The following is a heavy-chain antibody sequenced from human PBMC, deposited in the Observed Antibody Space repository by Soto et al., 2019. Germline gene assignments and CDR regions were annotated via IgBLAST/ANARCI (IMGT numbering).Heavy chain of an antibody. CDR1: GDSVSSNSAA. Sequence: QVQLQQSGPGLVKPSQTLSVTCGISGDSVSSNSAAWNWLRQFPSRGLEWLGRTYYRSKWYNDYAGSVESRITINPDTSKNHFSLQLNFVTPEDTAVYFCARGEQYSGRIFDYWGQGTLVTVSS. D-gene: IGHD1-26*01. V-gene: IGHV6-1*01. J-gene: IGHJ4*02. CDR2: TYYRSKWYN. CDR3: ARGEQYSGRIFDY.